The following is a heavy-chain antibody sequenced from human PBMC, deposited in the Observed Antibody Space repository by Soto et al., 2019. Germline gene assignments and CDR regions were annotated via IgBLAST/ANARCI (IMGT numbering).Heavy chain of an antibody. D-gene: IGHD1-1*01. J-gene: IGHJ4*02. CDR1: GGTLTNYL. V-gene: IGHV1-69*06. CDR3: ARTLEFRNGYISHFDY. CDR2: IFPMSGTT. Sequence: SVKVSCKASGGTLTNYLFSWVKEAPGQGLEWVGGIFPMSGTTHYAQKFQGRVTITADRSTSTAYMELRSLTSGDAAVYYCARTLEFRNGYISHFDYWGQGTLVTVSS.